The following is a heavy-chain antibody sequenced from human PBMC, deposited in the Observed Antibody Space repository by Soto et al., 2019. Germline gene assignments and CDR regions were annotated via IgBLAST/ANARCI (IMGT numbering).Heavy chain of an antibody. CDR3: ARDELGGYFDY. CDR2: ISSSGSNI. CDR1: GFTFSNYE. Sequence: SLRLSCAASGFTFSNYEMNWVRQASGKGLEWVSYISSSGSNIYYADSVKGRFTVSRDNAKNSLNLQMNSLRDEDTAVYYCARDELGGYFDYWGQGTLVTVSS. J-gene: IGHJ4*03. D-gene: IGHD6-6*01. V-gene: IGHV3-48*03.